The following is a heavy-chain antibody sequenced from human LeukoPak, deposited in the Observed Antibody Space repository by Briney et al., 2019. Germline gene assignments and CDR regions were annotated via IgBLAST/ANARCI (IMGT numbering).Heavy chain of an antibody. CDR2: ISYDGSNK. CDR3: ARETYYDFWSGYPYYFDY. CDR1: GFTFRDYA. Sequence: GGSLRLSCAASGFTFRDYAMSWVRQAPGKGLEWVAVISYDGSNKYYADSVKGRFTISRDNSKNTLYLQMNSLRAEDTAVYYCARETYYDFWSGYPYYFDYWGQGTLVTVSS. D-gene: IGHD3-3*01. V-gene: IGHV3-30-3*01. J-gene: IGHJ4*02.